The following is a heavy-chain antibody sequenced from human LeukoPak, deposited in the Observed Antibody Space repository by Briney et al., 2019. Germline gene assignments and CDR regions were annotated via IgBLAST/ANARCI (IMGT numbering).Heavy chain of an antibody. J-gene: IGHJ4*02. CDR3: AKRGSSAWFGFDY. Sequence: GGSLRLSCAASGFTFTNCAMSWVRQAPGKGLEWVSAISGSGGGTYYADSVKGRFTISRDNSKNMLFLQMNSLRAEDTAVYFCAKRGSSAWFGFDYWGQGALVTVSS. CDR1: GFTFTNCA. CDR2: ISGSGGGT. D-gene: IGHD6-19*01. V-gene: IGHV3-23*01.